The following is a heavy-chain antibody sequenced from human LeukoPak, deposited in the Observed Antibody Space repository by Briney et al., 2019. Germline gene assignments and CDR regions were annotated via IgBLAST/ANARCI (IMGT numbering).Heavy chain of an antibody. CDR3: ARGFYYDSSGYNYQDTFDV. Sequence: ASVRVSCKASEYPFTSYYIHWVRQAPGQGLEGMGKINPSGGTTNYAQKFQGRVTMTRDTSTNTVYMQLRSLRSEDTAIYYCARGFYYDSSGYNYQDTFDVWGQGTMVTVSS. CDR2: INPSGGTT. J-gene: IGHJ3*01. CDR1: EYPFTSYY. V-gene: IGHV1-46*01. D-gene: IGHD3-22*01.